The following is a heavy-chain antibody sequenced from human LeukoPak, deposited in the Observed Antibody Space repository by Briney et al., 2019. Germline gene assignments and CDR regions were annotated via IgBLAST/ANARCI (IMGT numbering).Heavy chain of an antibody. V-gene: IGHV4-34*01. D-gene: IGHD2-2*01. J-gene: IGHJ4*02. CDR3: AQGIVVVPAASVFKTATVLSY. CDR2: INHSGST. CDR1: GGSFSGYY. Sequence: PSETLSLTCAVYGGSFSGYYWSWIRQPPGKGLEWIGEINHSGSTNYNPSLKSRLTISVDTSKNQFSLKLSSVTAADTAVYYCAQGIVVVPAASVFKTATVLSYWGQGTLVTVSS.